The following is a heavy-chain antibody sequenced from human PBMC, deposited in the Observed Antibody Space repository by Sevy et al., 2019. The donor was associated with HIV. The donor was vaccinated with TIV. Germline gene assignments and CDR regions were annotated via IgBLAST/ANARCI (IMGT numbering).Heavy chain of an antibody. Sequence: GGSLRLSCVASGFSLNDYWMNWVRQAPGKGLEWVGRIRNKADGGTTDYAAPVKGRFVISRDDSKNTLYLQMNSLKTEDTAVYYCATDLWGSFLDYWGQGTLVTVSS. CDR3: ATDLWGSFLDY. D-gene: IGHD3-16*01. V-gene: IGHV3-15*05. CDR2: IRNKADGGTT. J-gene: IGHJ4*02. CDR1: GFSLNDYW.